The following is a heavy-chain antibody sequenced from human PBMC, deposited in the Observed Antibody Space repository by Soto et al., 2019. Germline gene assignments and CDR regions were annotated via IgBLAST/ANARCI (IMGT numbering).Heavy chain of an antibody. CDR2: IYYSGST. V-gene: IGHV4-61*01. D-gene: IGHD3-22*01. CDR3: ARGGQGAYYDSSGYLFDY. Sequence: SETLSLTCTVSGGSVSSGSYYWGWIRQPPGKGLEWIGYIYYSGSTNYNPSLKSRVTISVDTSKNQFSLKLSSVTAADTAVYYCARGGQGAYYDSSGYLFDYWGQGTLVTVSS. CDR1: GGSVSSGSYY. J-gene: IGHJ4*02.